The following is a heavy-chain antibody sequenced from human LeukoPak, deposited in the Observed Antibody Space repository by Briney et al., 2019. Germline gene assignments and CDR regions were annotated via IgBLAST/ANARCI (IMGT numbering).Heavy chain of an antibody. V-gene: IGHV3-11*04. CDR1: GFTFSDYY. D-gene: IGHD3-9*01. CDR3: ARAYYDILTGYYFDY. Sequence: GGSLRLSCAASGFTFSDYYMSWIRQAPGKGLEWVSYISSSGSTIYYADSVKGRFTISRDNAKNSLYLQMNSLGAEDTAVYYCARAYYDILTGYYFDYWGQGTLVTVSS. J-gene: IGHJ4*02. CDR2: ISSSGSTI.